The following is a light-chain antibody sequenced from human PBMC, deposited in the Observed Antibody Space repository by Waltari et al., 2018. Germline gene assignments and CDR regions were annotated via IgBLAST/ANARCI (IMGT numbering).Light chain of an antibody. CDR2: DVS. Sequence: QSALTQPRSVSGSPGQSVTISRPGTIRAAGVVKYVSWYQQHPGKAPKLMIYDVSVRPSGVPDRFSGSKSGNTASLTISGLQAEDEADYYCCSYAGSYTFKVFGGGTKLTVL. V-gene: IGLV2-11*01. CDR1: IRAAGVVKY. J-gene: IGLJ2*01. CDR3: CSYAGSYTFKV.